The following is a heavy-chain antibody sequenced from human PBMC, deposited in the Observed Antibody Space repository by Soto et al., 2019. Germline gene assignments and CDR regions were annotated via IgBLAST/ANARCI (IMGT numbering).Heavy chain of an antibody. CDR3: ARDRGYYFDY. D-gene: IGHD3-10*01. V-gene: IGHV4-30-4*01. J-gene: IGHJ4*02. Sequence: QMQVQESGPGLVKPSQTLSLTCTVSGGSISSGHNYWSWIRQPPGKGLEWIGYMYYSGKTYYNPSLKSRLPISVDTSKNQLSLKLSSVTAADTAVYYCARDRGYYFDYWGQGTLVTVSS. CDR1: GGSISSGHNY. CDR2: MYYSGKT.